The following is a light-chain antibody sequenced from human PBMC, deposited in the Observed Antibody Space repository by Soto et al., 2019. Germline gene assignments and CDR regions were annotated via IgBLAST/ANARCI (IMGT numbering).Light chain of an antibody. CDR3: QQCRILVIT. CDR2: DAS. V-gene: IGKV3-11*01. CDR1: QSVSSY. J-gene: IGKJ5*01. Sequence: EVVLTQSAATLSLSPGERATLSCRASQSVSSYLAWYQQKPGQAPRLLIYDASNRATGIPARFIGWWTRTDYSLIFRSLEPEDCVVDYYQQCRILVITFGQWRILEIK.